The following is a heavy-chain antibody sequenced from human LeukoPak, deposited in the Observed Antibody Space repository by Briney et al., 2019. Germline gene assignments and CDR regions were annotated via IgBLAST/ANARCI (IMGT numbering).Heavy chain of an antibody. D-gene: IGHD2-15*01. CDR2: XXSGRSK. Sequence: GGSLRLSCAASGFTVSSNYMSWVRQAPGKGLXXXXXXXSGRSKYYADSVKGRFTISRDNSKNTLYLQMNSLRAEDTAVYYCARGGRSSGVVGDFFDYWGQGTLVTVSS. CDR3: ARGGRSSGVVGDFFDY. CDR1: GFTVSSNY. J-gene: IGHJ4*02. V-gene: IGHV3-53*01.